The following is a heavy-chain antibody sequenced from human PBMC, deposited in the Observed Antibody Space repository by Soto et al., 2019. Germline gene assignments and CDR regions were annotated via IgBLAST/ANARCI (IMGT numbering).Heavy chain of an antibody. Sequence: ASVKVSCKASGYSFTGYFLNWVRQAPGQGLEWMGWINPNSGGTKYAQKFEGRVTPTSDTSSRTAYLEVSRLKPDDSAVYFCVRELTLTRPVAGYFYGLDVWGQGTTVTVSS. V-gene: IGHV1-2*02. J-gene: IGHJ6*02. CDR3: VRELTLTRPVAGYFYGLDV. CDR2: INPNSGGT. D-gene: IGHD3-22*01. CDR1: GYSFTGYF.